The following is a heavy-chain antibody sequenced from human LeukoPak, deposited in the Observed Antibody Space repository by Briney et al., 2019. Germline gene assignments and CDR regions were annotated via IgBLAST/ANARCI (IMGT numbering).Heavy chain of an antibody. Sequence: GGSLRLSCAASGFTFSSYAMSWVRQAPGKGLEWVSAISGSGGSTYYADSVKGRFTISRDNSKNTLYLQMNSLRAEDTAVYYCANGPEESEVSYYYYGMDVWGQGTTVTVSS. V-gene: IGHV3-23*01. CDR1: GFTFSSYA. J-gene: IGHJ6*02. CDR3: ANGPEESEVSYYYYGMDV. CDR2: ISGSGGST.